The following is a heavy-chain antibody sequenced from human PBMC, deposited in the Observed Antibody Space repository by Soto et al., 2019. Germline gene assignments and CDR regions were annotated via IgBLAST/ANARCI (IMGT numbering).Heavy chain of an antibody. D-gene: IGHD3-10*01. V-gene: IGHV4-31*03. J-gene: IGHJ4*02. CDR1: GGSISSGGYY. CDR2: IYYSGST. CDR3: ARDKQGSGSYLFDY. Sequence: SETLSLTCTVSGGSISSGGYYWSWIRQHPGKGLEWIGYIYYSGSTYYNPSLKSRVTISVDTSKNQFSLKLSSVTAADTAVYYCARDKQGSGSYLFDYWGQGTLVTVSS.